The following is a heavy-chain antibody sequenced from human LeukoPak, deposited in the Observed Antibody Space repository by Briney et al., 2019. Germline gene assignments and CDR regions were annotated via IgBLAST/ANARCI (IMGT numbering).Heavy chain of an antibody. CDR3: ARDIEAAGLFLDY. Sequence: GGSLRLSCAASGFTFSRYWMSWVRQAPGKGLEWVANMKYDGSEKYYVDSVKGRFTISRDNAENSLYLQMNSLRAEDTAVYYCARDIEAAGLFLDYWGQGTLVTVSS. CDR2: MKYDGSEK. J-gene: IGHJ4*02. D-gene: IGHD6-13*01. CDR1: GFTFSRYW. V-gene: IGHV3-7*01.